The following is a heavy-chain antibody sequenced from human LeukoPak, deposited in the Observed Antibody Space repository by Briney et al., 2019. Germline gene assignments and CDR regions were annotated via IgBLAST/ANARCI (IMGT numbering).Heavy chain of an antibody. D-gene: IGHD1-26*01. CDR3: AKYGLLVGAKAKPNYFDY. Sequence: GGSLRLSCAASGFTFNNYAMYWVRQAPGKGLEWVALISYDGTNKYYADSVKGRLTISRDNSKNTLYLQMNSLRAEDTAVYYCAKYGLLVGAKAKPNYFDYWGQGTLVTVSS. J-gene: IGHJ4*02. CDR2: ISYDGTNK. V-gene: IGHV3-30*07. CDR1: GFTFNNYA.